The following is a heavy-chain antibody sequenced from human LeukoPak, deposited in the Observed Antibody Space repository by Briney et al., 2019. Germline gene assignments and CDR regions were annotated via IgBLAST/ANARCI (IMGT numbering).Heavy chain of an antibody. Sequence: SGTLSLTCAVSGGSISSSNWWSWVRQPPGKGLEWIGEIYHSGSTNYNPSLKSRVTISVDRSKNQFSLKLSSVTAADTAVYYCARVRGYCSSGNCGMDVWGQGTTVTVSS. CDR3: ARVRGYCSSGNCGMDV. J-gene: IGHJ6*02. CDR2: IYHSGST. D-gene: IGHD2-15*01. CDR1: GGSISSSNW. V-gene: IGHV4-4*02.